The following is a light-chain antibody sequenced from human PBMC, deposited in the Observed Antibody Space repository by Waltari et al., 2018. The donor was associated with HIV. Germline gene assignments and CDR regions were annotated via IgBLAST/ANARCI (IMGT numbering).Light chain of an antibody. CDR2: DAS. Sequence: DIVLTQSPVTLSLSPGERATLSCRASQLVATFLAWYQPRPGQAPRLLIYDASQRASGIPARFSGSGSGTDFTLTISSLEPEDFAVYYCQQRKSWPPVTFGGGTKVEIK. J-gene: IGKJ4*01. CDR1: QLVATF. V-gene: IGKV3-11*01. CDR3: QQRKSWPPVT.